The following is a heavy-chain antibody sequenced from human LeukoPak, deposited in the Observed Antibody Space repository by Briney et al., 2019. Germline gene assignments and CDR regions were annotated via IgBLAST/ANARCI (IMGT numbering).Heavy chain of an antibody. CDR3: ARVGEGYCSSTSCYAGYYYYGMDV. J-gene: IGHJ6*04. D-gene: IGHD2-2*01. V-gene: IGHV4-34*01. CDR2: INHSGST. Sequence: PSETLSLTCAVYGGSFSGYYWSWIRQPPGKGLEWIGEINHSGSTNYNPSLKSRVTISVDTSKNQFSLKLSSVTAADTAAYYCARVGEGYCSSTSCYAGYYYYGMDVWGKGTTVTVSS. CDR1: GGSFSGYY.